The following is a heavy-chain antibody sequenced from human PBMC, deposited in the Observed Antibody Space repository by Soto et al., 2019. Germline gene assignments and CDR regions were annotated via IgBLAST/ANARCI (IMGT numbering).Heavy chain of an antibody. J-gene: IGHJ3*02. Sequence: PGGSLRLSSAASGFPFSSYAMSWVRQAPGKGLEWVSAISVGGTGTYYADSVKGRFTISRDNSKNTLYLQMNSLRAEDTAVYYCAKGYCSGGSCYPHDAFDIWGQGTMVTVSS. CDR2: ISVGGTGT. D-gene: IGHD2-15*01. CDR3: AKGYCSGGSCYPHDAFDI. CDR1: GFPFSSYA. V-gene: IGHV3-23*01.